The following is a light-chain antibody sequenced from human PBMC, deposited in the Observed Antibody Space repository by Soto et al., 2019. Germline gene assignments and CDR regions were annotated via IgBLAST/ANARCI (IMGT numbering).Light chain of an antibody. V-gene: IGKV3-20*01. Sequence: SVLTQSQGTRSWSPGERARVSCGASQSVSSRYLAWYQQKHGQAPRLVIYGASSRATGIPDRFSGSVSGTDGTITINRLEPEDGSVYYCQQSGNSTQTFGQGTKVDI. CDR1: QSVSSRY. CDR2: GAS. J-gene: IGKJ1*01. CDR3: QQSGNSTQT.